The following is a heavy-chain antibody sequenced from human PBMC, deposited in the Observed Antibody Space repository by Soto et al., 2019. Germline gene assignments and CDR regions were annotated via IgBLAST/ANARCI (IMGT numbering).Heavy chain of an antibody. CDR3: ARAGVVATVRLPFGF. CDR2: INYSGTT. J-gene: IGHJ4*02. D-gene: IGHD5-12*01. CDR1: GGSISSGGYY. Sequence: SETLSLTCSVSGGSISSGGYYWSWIRQRPGKGLEWIGDINYSGTTYYNPSLQSRITMSIDTSKNQFSLRLTSVTAADTAVYYCARAGVVATVRLPFGFWGRGTLVTVSS. V-gene: IGHV4-31*02.